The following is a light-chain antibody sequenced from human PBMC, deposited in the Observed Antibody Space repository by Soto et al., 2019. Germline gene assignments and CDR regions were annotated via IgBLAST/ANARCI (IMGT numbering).Light chain of an antibody. Sequence: DIQMTQSPSTLSASVGDRVTITCRARQSISSWLAWYQQKPGKAPKLLIYDASSLESGVPSRFSGSGSGTEFSLTTGSLQPDDFATYYCQQYNSYPGTFGQGTKVEIK. V-gene: IGKV1-5*01. J-gene: IGKJ1*01. CDR3: QQYNSYPGT. CDR2: DAS. CDR1: QSISSW.